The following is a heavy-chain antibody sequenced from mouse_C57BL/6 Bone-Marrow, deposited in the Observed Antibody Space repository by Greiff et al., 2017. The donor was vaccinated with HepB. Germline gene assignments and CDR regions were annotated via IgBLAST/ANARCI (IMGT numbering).Heavy chain of an antibody. V-gene: IGHV1-55*01. J-gene: IGHJ4*01. CDR3: ARRGVITTVVPMDY. CDR1: GYTFTSYW. CDR2: IYPGSGST. Sequence: VQLQQPGAELVKPGASVKMSCKAFGYTFTSYWITWVKQRPGQGLEWIGDIYPGSGSTNYNEKFKSKATLTVDTSSSTAYMQLSSLTSEDSAVYYCARRGVITTVVPMDYWGQGTSVTVSS. D-gene: IGHD1-1*01.